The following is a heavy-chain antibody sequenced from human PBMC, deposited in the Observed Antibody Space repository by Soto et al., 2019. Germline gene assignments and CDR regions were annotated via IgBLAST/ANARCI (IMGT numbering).Heavy chain of an antibody. CDR1: GGSISRSPYY. J-gene: IGHJ5*02. V-gene: IGHV4-39*01. Sequence: PSETLSLTCTVSGGSISRSPYYWGWIRQTPGKGLEWIASVFYRGNTFYNPSLKSRVTISVDTSKNQFSLKLSSVTAADTAVYYCATSNWFDPWGQGTLVTVSS. CDR3: ATSNWFDP. CDR2: VFYRGNT.